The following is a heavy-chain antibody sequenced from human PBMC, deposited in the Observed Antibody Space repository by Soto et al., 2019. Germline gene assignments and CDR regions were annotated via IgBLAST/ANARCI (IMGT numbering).Heavy chain of an antibody. D-gene: IGHD5-18*01. CDR2: IFPGDSDT. Sequence: GESLKISCKGSGYSLTSYWIGLGRQIPGKGLEWMGIIFPGDSDTRYSPSFQGQVTISADKSNSTAYLQWSSLRASDTAMYYCARTSVDTAMVNWFDPWGQGTLVTVSS. V-gene: IGHV5-51*01. CDR1: GYSLTSYW. CDR3: ARTSVDTAMVNWFDP. J-gene: IGHJ5*02.